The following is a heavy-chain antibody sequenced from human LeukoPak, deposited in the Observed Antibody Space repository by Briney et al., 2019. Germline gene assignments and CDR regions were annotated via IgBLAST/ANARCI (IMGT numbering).Heavy chain of an antibody. CDR3: AREPYYYYYMDV. CDR1: GGTFSSYA. V-gene: IGHV1-46*01. Sequence: ASVKVSCKASGGTFSSYAISWVRQAPGQGLEWMGYVNPSSGRTVYTQRFQGGVNMTRDMSATTVYLEVSGLRSEDTAVYFCAREPYYYYYMDVWGKGTTVTVSS. CDR2: VNPSSGRT. J-gene: IGHJ6*03.